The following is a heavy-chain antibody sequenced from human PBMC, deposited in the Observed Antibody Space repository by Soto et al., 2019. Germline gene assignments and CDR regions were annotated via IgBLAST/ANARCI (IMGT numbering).Heavy chain of an antibody. CDR3: GRDFDY. V-gene: IGHV4-4*07. CDR1: GASTSSYY. CDR2: ISTSRST. J-gene: IGHJ4*02. Sequence: SGTLSLTCTVSGASTSSYYWSWIRQSSGKGLEWIGRISTSRSTSYNPSLKSRVTMSLDTSKNQFSLTLNSVTAADTAVYYCGRDFDYWGQGTLVTVSS.